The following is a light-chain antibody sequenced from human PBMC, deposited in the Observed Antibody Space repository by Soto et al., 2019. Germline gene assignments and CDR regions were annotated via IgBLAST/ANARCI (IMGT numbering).Light chain of an antibody. CDR3: AAWDDSLSGWV. CDR2: SNN. V-gene: IGLV1-47*02. CDR1: SSNVGTNY. Sequence: QSVLTQPPSASGTPGQRVSTSCSGSSSNVGTNYVYWYQQLPGTAPKLLIFSNNQRPSGVPDRFSGSKSDTSASLAISGLRSEDEGDYCCAAWDDSLSGWVFGGGTKLTVL. J-gene: IGLJ3*02.